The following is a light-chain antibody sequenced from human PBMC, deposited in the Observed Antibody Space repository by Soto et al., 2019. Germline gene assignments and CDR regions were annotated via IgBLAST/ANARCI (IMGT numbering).Light chain of an antibody. J-gene: IGKJ5*01. V-gene: IGKV3-11*01. Sequence: EIVLTQFPATLSLSPGERATLSCRASQGVGTYLAWYQQKPGQAPRLLIYDATHRATAIPARFSGSGSGTDFTLTISSLEPEDFAVYYCQQRKNWPLTFGQGTQLEIK. CDR3: QQRKNWPLT. CDR1: QGVGTY. CDR2: DAT.